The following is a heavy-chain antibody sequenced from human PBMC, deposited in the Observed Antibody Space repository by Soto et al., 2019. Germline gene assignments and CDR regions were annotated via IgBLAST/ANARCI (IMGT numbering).Heavy chain of an antibody. Sequence: QVQLVESGGGVVQPGRSLRLSCAASGFAFSSYAMHWVRRAPGKGLEWVAVISYDASNKYYADSVKGRFTISRDNSKKTMYLQMSSLRAEDKAVYYCSRPFSSCWYGDFDYWGQGTLVTVSS. CDR3: SRPFSSCWYGDFDY. CDR1: GFAFSSYA. D-gene: IGHD6-19*01. V-gene: IGHV3-30-3*01. J-gene: IGHJ4*02. CDR2: ISYDASNK.